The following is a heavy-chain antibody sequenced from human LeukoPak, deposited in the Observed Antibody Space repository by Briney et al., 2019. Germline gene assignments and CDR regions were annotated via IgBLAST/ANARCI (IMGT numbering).Heavy chain of an antibody. Sequence: PGRSLRLSCAASGFMFSGYGMHWVRQAPGKGLEWVATIWYDGSKKCYADSVKGRFTISRDNSKNTLYLQMSSLTAEDTAIYYCATLGDRGSTLHSWGQGTLVTVSS. V-gene: IGHV3-33*01. CDR3: ATLGDRGSTLHS. D-gene: IGHD3-16*01. CDR1: GFMFSGYG. J-gene: IGHJ4*02. CDR2: IWYDGSKK.